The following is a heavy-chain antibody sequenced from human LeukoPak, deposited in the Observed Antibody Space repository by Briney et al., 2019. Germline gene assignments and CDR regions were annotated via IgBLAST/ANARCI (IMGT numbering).Heavy chain of an antibody. Sequence: ASVKVSCKASGYTFTSYYMHWVRQAPGQELEWMGIINPSGGSTSYAQKFQGRVTITADESTSTAYMELSSLRSEDTAVYYCARGDIVVVVAPPAYDAFDIWGQGTMVTVSS. D-gene: IGHD2-15*01. CDR1: GYTFTSYY. CDR2: INPSGGST. J-gene: IGHJ3*02. CDR3: ARGDIVVVVAPPAYDAFDI. V-gene: IGHV1-46*01.